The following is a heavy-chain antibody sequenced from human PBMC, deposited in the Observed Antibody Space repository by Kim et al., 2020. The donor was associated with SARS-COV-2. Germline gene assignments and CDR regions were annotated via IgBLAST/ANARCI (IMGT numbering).Heavy chain of an antibody. CDR1: GYSFTTYG. Sequence: ASVKVSCRASGYSFTTYGISWVRQAPGQGLEWMGWISTYNGQTYYGQKFQGRVGMTTETSTSTVYMELRSLRSDDTAVYYCARDWYCISTTCHDVFDIWGQGTLVTVSS. V-gene: IGHV1-18*04. J-gene: IGHJ3*02. CDR2: ISTYNGQT. D-gene: IGHD2-2*01. CDR3: ARDWYCISTTCHDVFDI.